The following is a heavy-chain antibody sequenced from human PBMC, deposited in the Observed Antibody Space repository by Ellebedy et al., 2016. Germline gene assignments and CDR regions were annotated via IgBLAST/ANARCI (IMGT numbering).Heavy chain of an antibody. Sequence: SLKISXATSGFTFDDYALHWVRQVPGKGLEWVSGISWNSAAIGYGEAVKGRFTISRDSAKNYLYLQMNSLGVVDTALYFCAKGTMDYLHHWGQGTLVTVSS. CDR3: AKGTMDYLHH. CDR1: GFTFDDYA. D-gene: IGHD3-10*01. V-gene: IGHV3-9*01. J-gene: IGHJ4*02. CDR2: ISWNSAAI.